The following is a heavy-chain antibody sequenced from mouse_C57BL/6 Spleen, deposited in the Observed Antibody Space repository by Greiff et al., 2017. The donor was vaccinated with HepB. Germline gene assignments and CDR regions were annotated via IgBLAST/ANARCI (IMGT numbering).Heavy chain of an antibody. Sequence: QVQLQQPGAELVKPGASVKLSCKASGYTFTSYWMQWVKQRPGQGLEWIGEIDPSGSYTNYNQKFKGKATLTVDTSSSTAYMQLSSLTSEDSAVYYCARGYDYDGFFDYWGQGTTLTVSS. J-gene: IGHJ2*01. D-gene: IGHD2-4*01. V-gene: IGHV1-50*01. CDR2: IDPSGSYT. CDR1: GYTFTSYW. CDR3: ARGYDYDGFFDY.